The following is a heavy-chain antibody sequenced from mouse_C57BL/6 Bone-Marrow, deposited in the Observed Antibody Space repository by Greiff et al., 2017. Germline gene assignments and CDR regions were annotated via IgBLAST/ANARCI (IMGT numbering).Heavy chain of an antibody. J-gene: IGHJ3*01. CDR1: GFTFSDYG. V-gene: IGHV5-17*01. CDR3: ARGSRGRLAY. CDR2: ISSGSSTI. Sequence: EVQGVESGGGLVKPGGSLKLSCAASGFTFSDYGMHWVRQAPEKGLEWVAYISSGSSTIYYADTVKGRFTISRDNATNTLFLQMTSLRSEDTAVYYCARGSRGRLAYWGQGTLVTVSA.